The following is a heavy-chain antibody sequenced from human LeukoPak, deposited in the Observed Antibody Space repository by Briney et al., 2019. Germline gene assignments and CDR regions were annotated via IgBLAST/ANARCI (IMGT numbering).Heavy chain of an antibody. CDR1: GYSFTSNY. J-gene: IGHJ4*02. V-gene: IGHV1-46*01. CDR3: ARGGYSYGYEDY. CDR2: IYPRDGST. D-gene: IGHD5-18*01. Sequence: ASVKVSCKASGYSFTSNYIHWVRQAPGQGLEWMGMIYPRDGSTSYAQKLQGRVTMTTDTSTSTAYMELRSLRSDDTAVYYCARGGYSYGYEDYWGQGTLVTVSS.